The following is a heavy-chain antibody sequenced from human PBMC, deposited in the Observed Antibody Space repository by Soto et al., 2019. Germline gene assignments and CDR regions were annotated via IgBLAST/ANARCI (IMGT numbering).Heavy chain of an antibody. CDR3: AKDSSVTAAGSGGWFDP. D-gene: IGHD6-13*01. Sequence: QVQLVESGGGVVQPGRSLRLSCAASGFDFNTYGLHWVRQAPGKGLEWVAAISFDGGSQYYADSVKGRFTISRDKTNRTLYQPMNSLGAEDTATYFCAKDSSVTAAGSGGWFDPWGPGTLVIVSS. V-gene: IGHV3-30*18. J-gene: IGHJ5*02. CDR2: ISFDGGSQ. CDR1: GFDFNTYG.